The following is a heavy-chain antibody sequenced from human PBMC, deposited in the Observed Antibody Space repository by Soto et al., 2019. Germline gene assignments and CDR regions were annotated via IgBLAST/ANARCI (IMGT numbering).Heavy chain of an antibody. CDR1: GFTFSSYA. CDR2: ISGSGGST. V-gene: IGHV3-23*01. J-gene: IGHJ4*02. Sequence: GGSLSLSCAASGFTFSSYAMSWVRQAPGKGLDWVSAISGSGGSTYYADSVKGRFTISRDNSKNTLYLQMNSLRADDTAVYYCAERVDDYGDYPLVYFDYWGQGTLVTVSS. CDR3: AERVDDYGDYPLVYFDY. D-gene: IGHD4-17*01.